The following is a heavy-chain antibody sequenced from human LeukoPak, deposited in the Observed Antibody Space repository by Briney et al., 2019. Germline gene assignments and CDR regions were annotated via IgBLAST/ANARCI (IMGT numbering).Heavy chain of an antibody. D-gene: IGHD2-21*01. V-gene: IGHV3-30*10. CDR3: ARERQDTVLHSGAFDI. Sequence: YPRLSLAAPGWTLSAYFIHLVREALATGLESVADSANHGRHTFYIESVKGRFTISRDNSKNTLYLQKNSLRAEDTAISFCARERQDTVLHSGAFDIWGQGTMVTVSS. CDR2: SANHGRHT. CDR1: GWTLSAYF. J-gene: IGHJ3*02.